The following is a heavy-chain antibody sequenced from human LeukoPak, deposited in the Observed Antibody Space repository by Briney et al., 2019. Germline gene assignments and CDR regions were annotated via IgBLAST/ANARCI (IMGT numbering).Heavy chain of an antibody. V-gene: IGHV5-51*01. Sequence: PGESLKISCKGSGYSFTSYWIGWVRQMPGKGLEWMGIIYPGDSDTRYSPSFQGQVTISADKSISTAYLQWSSLKASDTAMYYCARGLSGWFGELLRYNWFDPWGQGTLVTVSS. CDR2: IYPGDSDT. CDR3: ARGLSGWFGELLRYNWFDP. CDR1: GYSFTSYW. D-gene: IGHD3-10*01. J-gene: IGHJ5*02.